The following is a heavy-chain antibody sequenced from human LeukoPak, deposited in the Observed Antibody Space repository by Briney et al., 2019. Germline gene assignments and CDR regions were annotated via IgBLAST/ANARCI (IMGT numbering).Heavy chain of an antibody. Sequence: PGGSLRLSCAASGFTFSSYGIHWVRQAPGKGLECVAFISYDGASKYCADSVRGRFTISRDNSKNTLYLQMNSLRVEDTAVYYCARDSSITNPYFGMDVWGQGTTVIV. CDR2: ISYDGASK. J-gene: IGHJ6*02. CDR1: GFTFSSYG. D-gene: IGHD2-2*01. V-gene: IGHV3-30-3*01. CDR3: ARDSSITNPYFGMDV.